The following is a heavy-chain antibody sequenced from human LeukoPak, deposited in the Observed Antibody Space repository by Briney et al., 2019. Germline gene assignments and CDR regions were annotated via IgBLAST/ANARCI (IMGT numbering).Heavy chain of an antibody. J-gene: IGHJ4*02. CDR3: ARDYKYAFDN. CDR2: IGIDSGNT. D-gene: IGHD5-24*01. V-gene: IGHV3-48*01. Sequence: GRSLRLSCAASGFTFSDYSMNWVRQAPGNGLESISYIGIDSGNTNYADSVKGRFTISGDKAENSLYLQMNSLRVEDTAVYYCARDYKYAFDNWGQGTLVTVSS. CDR1: GFTFSDYS.